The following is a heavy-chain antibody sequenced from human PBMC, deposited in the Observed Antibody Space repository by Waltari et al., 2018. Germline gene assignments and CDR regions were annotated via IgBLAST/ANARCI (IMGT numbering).Heavy chain of an antibody. D-gene: IGHD3-9*01. CDR2: IYYSGST. J-gene: IGHJ4*02. CDR1: GGSISTSAFP. CDR3: ARHNNGWHYDILTAYYNL. V-gene: IGHV4-39*01. Sequence: QMQLQESGPGLVKPSETLSLTCVVLGGSISTSAFPWGWIRQPPGAGLEWIGSIYYSGSTYYSPSFKSRVTISMDPSKNQFSLKLESLTAADTAVYYCARHNNGWHYDILTAYYNLWGQGTRVLVSS.